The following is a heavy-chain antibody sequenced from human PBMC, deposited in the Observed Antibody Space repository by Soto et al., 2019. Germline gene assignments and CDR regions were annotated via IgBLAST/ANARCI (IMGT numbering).Heavy chain of an antibody. CDR3: ARDHLTRVAHYYGMDV. J-gene: IGHJ6*02. Sequence: ASVKVSCKASGYTFTSYAMHWVRQAPGQRLEWMGWINAGNGNTKYSQKFQGRVTITRDTSASTAYMELSSPRSEDTAVYYCARDHLTRVAHYYGMDVWGQGTTVTVSS. CDR1: GYTFTSYA. V-gene: IGHV1-3*01. CDR2: INAGNGNT. D-gene: IGHD2-21*01.